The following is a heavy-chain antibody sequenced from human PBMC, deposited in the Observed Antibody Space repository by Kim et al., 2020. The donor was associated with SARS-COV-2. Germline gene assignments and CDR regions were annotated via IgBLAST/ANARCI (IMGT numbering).Heavy chain of an antibody. Sequence: ASMKVSCKASGYTFSTYDINWVRQAPGQGLEWMAWMNPKSGNTGFAQKFQGRVTLTRNTSSSTAYMELRGLRSDDTAIYYCARTRTWLQPFDFWGQGTLV. CDR3: ARTRTWLQPFDF. J-gene: IGHJ4*02. D-gene: IGHD6-19*01. V-gene: IGHV1-8*01. CDR2: MNPKSGNT. CDR1: GYTFSTYD.